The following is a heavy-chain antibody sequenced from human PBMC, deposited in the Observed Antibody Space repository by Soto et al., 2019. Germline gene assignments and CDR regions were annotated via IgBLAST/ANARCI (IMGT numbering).Heavy chain of an antibody. V-gene: IGHV4-31*03. J-gene: IGHJ3*02. CDR1: GGSISSGGYY. CDR2: IYYSGST. Sequence: QVQLQESGPGLVKPSQTPSLTCTVSGGSISSGGYYWSWIRQHPGKGLEWIGYIYYSGSTYYNPSLKSRVTISVDTSKNQFSLKLSSVTAADTAVYYCARDSDRPPGDAFDIWGQGTMVTVSS. CDR3: ARDSDRPPGDAFDI.